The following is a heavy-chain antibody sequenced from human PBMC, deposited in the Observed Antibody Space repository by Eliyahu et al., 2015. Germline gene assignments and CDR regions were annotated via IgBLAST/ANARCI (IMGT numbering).Heavy chain of an antibody. CDR2: INHSGST. CDR1: GGSFSGYY. Sequence: QVQLQQWGAGLLKPSETXSLTCAVYGGSFSGYYWSWXRQPPGKGLEWIGEINHSGSTNYNPSLKSRVTISVDTSKNQFSLKLSSVTAADTAVYYCASGVAANYWGQGTLVTVSS. V-gene: IGHV4-34*01. CDR3: ASGVAANY. D-gene: IGHD1-26*01. J-gene: IGHJ4*02.